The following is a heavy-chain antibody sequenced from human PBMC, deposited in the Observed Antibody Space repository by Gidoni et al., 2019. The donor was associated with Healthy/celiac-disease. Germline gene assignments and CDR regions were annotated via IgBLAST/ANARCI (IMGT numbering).Heavy chain of an antibody. V-gene: IGHV3-23*01. CDR1: GFTFSSYA. CDR2: ISGSGGST. D-gene: IGHD6-19*01. Sequence: EVQLLESGGVLVQPGGSLRLSCAASGFTFSSYAMGWVRQAPGKGLEWVSAISGSGGSTYYADSVKGRFTISRDNSKNTLYLQMNSLRAEDTAVYYCAKDRRQWLASIDYWGQGTLVTVSS. J-gene: IGHJ4*02. CDR3: AKDRRQWLASIDY.